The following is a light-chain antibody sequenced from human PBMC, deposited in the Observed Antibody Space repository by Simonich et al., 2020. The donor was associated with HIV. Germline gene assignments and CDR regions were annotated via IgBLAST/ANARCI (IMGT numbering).Light chain of an antibody. J-gene: IGKJ2*01. Sequence: DIQLTQSPSTLSASVGDRVTITCRPSQSISSWFAWYQQKPGKAPKLLIYKTSSLESGVPSRFSGSGSGTEFTLTISSLQPDDSATYYCQQYNSYSPGYTFGQGTKLEIK. CDR3: QQYNSYSPGYT. V-gene: IGKV1-5*03. CDR2: KTS. CDR1: QSISSW.